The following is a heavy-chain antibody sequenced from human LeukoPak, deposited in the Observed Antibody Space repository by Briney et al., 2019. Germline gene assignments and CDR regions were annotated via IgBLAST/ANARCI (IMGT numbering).Heavy chain of an antibody. CDR2: IYYSGST. CDR3: ARYSSGPNTPIDY. CDR1: GGSISSYY. J-gene: IGHJ4*02. Sequence: SETLSLTCTVSGGSISSYYWSWIREPPGKGLEWIAYIYYSGSTNYNPSLKSRVTISVDTSKNQFSLKLSSVTAADTAVYYCARYSSGPNTPIDYWGQGTLVTVSS. D-gene: IGHD6-19*01. V-gene: IGHV4-59*01.